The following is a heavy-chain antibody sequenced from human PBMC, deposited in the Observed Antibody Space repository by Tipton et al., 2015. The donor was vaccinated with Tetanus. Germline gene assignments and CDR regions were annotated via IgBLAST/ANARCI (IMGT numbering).Heavy chain of an antibody. V-gene: IGHV4-4*02. J-gene: IGHJ1*01. Sequence: TLSLTCAVSGGSISSSNWWSWVRQPPGKGLEWIGEIYHSGSTNYNPSLKSRVTISVDKSKNQFSLKLSSVTAADTAVYYCARVSYYDSSGYLQHWGQGTLVTVSS. D-gene: IGHD3-22*01. CDR3: ARVSYYDSSGYLQH. CDR1: GGSISSSNW. CDR2: IYHSGST.